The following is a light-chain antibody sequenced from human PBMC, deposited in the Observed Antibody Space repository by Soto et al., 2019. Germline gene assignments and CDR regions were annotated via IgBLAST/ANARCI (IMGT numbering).Light chain of an antibody. CDR3: QQYGSSLYT. CDR1: QSVDSSY. J-gene: IGKJ2*01. CDR2: GTS. Sequence: ENVLTQSPGTLSLSPGERATLSCRASQSVDSSYLAWYQQKPVQAPRLLIYGTSTRATGIPDRFSGSGYGTDFTLTINRLEPEDFAVYYCQQYGSSLYTFGQGTKLEIK. V-gene: IGKV3-20*01.